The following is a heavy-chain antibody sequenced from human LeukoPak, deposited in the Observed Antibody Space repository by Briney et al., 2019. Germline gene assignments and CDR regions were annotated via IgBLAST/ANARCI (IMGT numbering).Heavy chain of an antibody. V-gene: IGHV3-15*01. CDR3: TTDFFQGYSGS. J-gene: IGHJ5*02. CDR1: GFTFSNVW. Sequence: EAGGSLRLSCAASGFTFSNVWMTWVRQAPGKGLECVGRIKTTTVGGTTDYAAPVKGRFTISRDDSKNMVYLQMKSLQTEDTAVYYCTTDFFQGYSGSWGRGTLVTVSS. CDR2: IKTTTVGGTT. D-gene: IGHD5-12*01.